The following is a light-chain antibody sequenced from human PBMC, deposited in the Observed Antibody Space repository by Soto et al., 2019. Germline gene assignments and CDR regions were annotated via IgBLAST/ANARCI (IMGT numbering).Light chain of an antibody. Sequence: DIQMTQSPSTLSASVGDRVTITCRASQSISSWLAWYQQKPGKAPKLLIYKASSLESGVPSRFSGSGSGTEFTLTISSLQPDDFATYYCQQDNSYYTFGHGTKLEIK. CDR3: QQDNSYYT. J-gene: IGKJ2*01. CDR2: KAS. V-gene: IGKV1-5*03. CDR1: QSISSW.